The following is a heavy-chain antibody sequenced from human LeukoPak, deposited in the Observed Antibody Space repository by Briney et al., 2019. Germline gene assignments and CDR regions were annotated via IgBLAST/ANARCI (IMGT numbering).Heavy chain of an antibody. V-gene: IGHV4-59*01. J-gene: IGHJ3*02. CDR1: GASISVYY. CDR2: IYYSGST. D-gene: IGHD4-17*01. Sequence: SETLSLTCTVSGASISVYYWSWVRQPPGEGLEWIGYIYYSGSTYYNPSLKSRVTISVDTSKNQFSLKLSSVTAADTAVYYCARDYGSAFDIWGQGTMVTVSS. CDR3: ARDYGSAFDI.